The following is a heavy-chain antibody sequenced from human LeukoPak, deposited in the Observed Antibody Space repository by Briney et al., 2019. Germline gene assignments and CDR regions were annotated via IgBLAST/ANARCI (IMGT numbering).Heavy chain of an antibody. CDR3: AKDLALWFGELSGGAFDY. V-gene: IGHV3-23*01. J-gene: IGHJ4*02. D-gene: IGHD3-10*01. Sequence: GGSLRLSCAASGFTFSSYAMSWVRQAPGKGLEWVSAISGSGGSTYYADSVKGRFTISRDNSKNTLYLQMNSLRAEDTAVYYCAKDLALWFGELSGGAFDYWGQGTLVTVSS. CDR1: GFTFSSYA. CDR2: ISGSGGST.